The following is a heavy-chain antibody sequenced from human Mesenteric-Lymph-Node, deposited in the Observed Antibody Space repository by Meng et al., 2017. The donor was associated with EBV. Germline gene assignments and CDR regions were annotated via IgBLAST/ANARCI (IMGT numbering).Heavy chain of an antibody. CDR2: INHSGST. D-gene: IGHD3-10*01. CDR1: GGSFSGYY. J-gene: IGHJ4*02. V-gene: IGHV4-34*01. CDR3: ARFGAILRGFDY. Sequence: QWQLQQWGPGLLKPSETLSLTCAVYGGSFSGYYWSWIRQPPGKGLEWIGEINHSGSTNYNPSLKSRVTISVDTSKNQFSLKLSSVTAADTAVYYCARFGAILRGFDYWGQGTLVTVSS.